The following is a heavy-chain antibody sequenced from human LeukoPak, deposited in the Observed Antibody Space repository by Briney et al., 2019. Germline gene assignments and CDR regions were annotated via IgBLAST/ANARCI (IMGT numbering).Heavy chain of an antibody. J-gene: IGHJ4*02. Sequence: ASVKVSCKASGYTFTSYDINWVRQATGQGLEWMGWMNPNSGNTGYAQKFQGRVTMTRNTSISTAYMELSSLRSEDTAVYYCAILSCHGELDFDYWGQGTLVTVSS. D-gene: IGHD1-26*01. V-gene: IGHV1-8*01. CDR3: AILSCHGELDFDY. CDR1: GYTFTSYD. CDR2: MNPNSGNT.